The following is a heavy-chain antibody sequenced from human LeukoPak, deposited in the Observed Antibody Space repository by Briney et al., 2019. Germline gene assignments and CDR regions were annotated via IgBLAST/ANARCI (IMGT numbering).Heavy chain of an antibody. V-gene: IGHV3-53*04. D-gene: IGHD4/OR15-4a*01. Sequence: PGGSLRLSCAASGFTFSSYSMIWVRHAPGKGLEWVSFIDSGGITYYADSVKGRFTISRHNSNNTLYLQMNSLRPEDTAVYYCARGAWFDPWGQGTLVTVSS. J-gene: IGHJ5*02. CDR1: GFTFSSYS. CDR3: ARGAWFDP. CDR2: IDSGGIT.